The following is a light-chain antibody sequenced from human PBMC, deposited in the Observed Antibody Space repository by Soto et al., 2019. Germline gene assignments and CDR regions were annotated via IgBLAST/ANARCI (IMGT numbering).Light chain of an antibody. V-gene: IGKV3-15*01. Sequence: EIVMTQSPATLSVSPGERATLSCRASQSVYNNLAWYQQKPGQAPRLLIYGASTRATGIPARFSGSGSGTDFTLTISGLEPEDFALYYCQQYGVTPPNTFGGGTKVDIK. CDR1: QSVYNN. CDR2: GAS. J-gene: IGKJ4*01. CDR3: QQYGVTPPNT.